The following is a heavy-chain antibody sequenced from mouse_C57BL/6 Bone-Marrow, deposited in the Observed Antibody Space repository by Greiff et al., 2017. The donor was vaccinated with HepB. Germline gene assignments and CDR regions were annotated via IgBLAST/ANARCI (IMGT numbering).Heavy chain of an antibody. D-gene: IGHD1-1*01. CDR1: GYTFTSYG. CDR3: ASPHYGSSYWFAY. J-gene: IGHJ3*01. Sequence: QVQLKESGAELARPGASVKLSCKASGYTFTSYGISWVKQRTGQGLEWIGEIYPRSGNTYYNEKLKGKATLTADKSSSTAYMELRSLTSEDSAVYFCASPHYGSSYWFAYWGQGTLVTVSA. V-gene: IGHV1-81*01. CDR2: IYPRSGNT.